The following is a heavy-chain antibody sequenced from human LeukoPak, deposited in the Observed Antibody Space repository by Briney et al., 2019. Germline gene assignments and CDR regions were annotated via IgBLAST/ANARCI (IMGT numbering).Heavy chain of an antibody. J-gene: IGHJ5*02. CDR3: AKDYRAHPLRPNWLDP. V-gene: IGHV3-53*01. D-gene: IGHD1-26*01. Sequence: PGGSLRLSCAASGFTVSGNYMSWIRQAPGKGLEWVSVIDRSGVTHYADSVKGRFTISRDNSKNMLYLQMNSLRVEDTGMYYCAKDYRAHPLRPNWLDPWGQGTLVTVSS. CDR2: IDRSGVT. CDR1: GFTVSGNY.